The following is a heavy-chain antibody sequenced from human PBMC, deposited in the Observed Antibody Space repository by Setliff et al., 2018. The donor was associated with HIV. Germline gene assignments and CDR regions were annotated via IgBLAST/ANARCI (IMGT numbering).Heavy chain of an antibody. Sequence: GGSLRLSCAASGFSFTNSRFSFNNAWLSWVRQTPGKGLDWVSYISSSGNTIYYDYADSVKGRFTVSREKAKNSLNLQMNSLRAEDTAVYYCARGFAQGFDYWGQGTLVTVSS. CDR2: ISSSGNTI. CDR3: ARGFAQGFDY. CDR1: GFSFTNS. V-gene: IGHV3-11*04. D-gene: IGHD2-21*01. J-gene: IGHJ4*02.